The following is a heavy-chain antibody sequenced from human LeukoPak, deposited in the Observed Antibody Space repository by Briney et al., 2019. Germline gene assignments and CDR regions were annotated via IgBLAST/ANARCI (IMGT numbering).Heavy chain of an antibody. CDR3: AKDHYDSSGYYHFDY. D-gene: IGHD3-22*01. CDR1: GFTFSSYA. Sequence: GGSLRLSCAASGFTFSSYAMSWVRQAPGKGLECVSAISGSGGSTYYADSVKGRFTISRDNSKNTLYLQMNSLRAEDTAVYYCAKDHYDSSGYYHFDYWGQGTLVTVSS. J-gene: IGHJ4*02. CDR2: ISGSGGST. V-gene: IGHV3-23*01.